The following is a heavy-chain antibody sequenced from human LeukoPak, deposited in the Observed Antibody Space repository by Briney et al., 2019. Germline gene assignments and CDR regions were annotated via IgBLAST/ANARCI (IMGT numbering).Heavy chain of an antibody. CDR1: GFTFRSYS. J-gene: IGHJ4*02. CDR2: ISSSSSTI. D-gene: IGHD3-16*02. Sequence: GGSLRLSCAASGFTFRSYSMNWVRQAPGKGLEWVSYISSSSSTIYYADSVKGRFTISRDNAKNSLYLQMNSLRAEDTAVYYCARDLMISFGGVIAWGQGTLVTVSS. V-gene: IGHV3-48*01. CDR3: ARDLMISFGGVIA.